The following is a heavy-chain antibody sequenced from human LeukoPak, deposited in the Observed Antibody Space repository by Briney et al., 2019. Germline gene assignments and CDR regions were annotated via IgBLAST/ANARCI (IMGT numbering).Heavy chain of an antibody. D-gene: IGHD3-3*01. Sequence: GASVKVSGKASGYTFTSYAMHWVRQAPGQRLEWMGWINAGNGNTKYSQKFQGRVTITRDTSASTAYMELSSLRSEDTAVYYCARAYDFWSGYFVGGPNWFDPWGQGTLVTVSS. J-gene: IGHJ5*02. V-gene: IGHV1-3*01. CDR3: ARAYDFWSGYFVGGPNWFDP. CDR2: INAGNGNT. CDR1: GYTFTSYA.